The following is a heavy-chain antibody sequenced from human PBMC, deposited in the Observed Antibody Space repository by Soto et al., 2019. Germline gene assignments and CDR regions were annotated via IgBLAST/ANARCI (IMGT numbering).Heavy chain of an antibody. D-gene: IGHD6-19*01. J-gene: IGHJ3*02. Sequence: ASVKVSCKASGYTFTSYYMHWVRQAPGQGLEWMGIINPSGGSTSYAQKFQGRVTMTRDTSTSTVYMELSSLRSEDTAVYYCARGSRAVAARGDDAFDIWGQGTMVTVSS. CDR2: INPSGGST. CDR1: GYTFTSYY. CDR3: ARGSRAVAARGDDAFDI. V-gene: IGHV1-46*03.